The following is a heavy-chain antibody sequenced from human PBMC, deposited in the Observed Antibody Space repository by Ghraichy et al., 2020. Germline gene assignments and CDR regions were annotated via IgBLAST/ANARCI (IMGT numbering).Heavy chain of an antibody. J-gene: IGHJ6*03. D-gene: IGHD3-16*01. V-gene: IGHV3-21*01. Sequence: GGSLRLSCAASGFAFSSSSMNWVRQTPGKGLEWVSSISATSGDIYYADSLRGRFTISRDNARNSLYLQMNSLRAEDTAVYYCARETILISFGGPTGTDYSYFHMDVWGKGTTVTVSS. CDR2: ISATSGDI. CDR1: GFAFSSSS. CDR3: ARETILISFGGPTGTDYSYFHMDV.